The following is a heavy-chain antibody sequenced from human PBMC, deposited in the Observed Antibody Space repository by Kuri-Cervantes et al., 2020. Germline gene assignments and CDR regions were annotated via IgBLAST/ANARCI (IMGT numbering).Heavy chain of an antibody. CDR2: IYTSGST. D-gene: IGHD7-27*01. Sequence: SETLSLTCTVSGGSISSGSYYWSWVRQPAGKGLKWIGRIYTSGSTNYNPSLKSRVTMSVDTSKNQFSLKLSSVTAADTAVYYCARGRLGTYYYYYGMDVWGQGTTVTVSS. CDR3: ARGRLGTYYYYYGMDV. J-gene: IGHJ6*02. V-gene: IGHV4-61*02. CDR1: GGSISSGSYY.